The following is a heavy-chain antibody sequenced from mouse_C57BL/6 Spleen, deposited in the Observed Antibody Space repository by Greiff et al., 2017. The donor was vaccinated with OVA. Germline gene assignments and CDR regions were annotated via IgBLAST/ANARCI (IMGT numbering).Heavy chain of an antibody. D-gene: IGHD4-1*01. CDR3: ARELTGSVFDY. CDR2: IDPYDSYS. J-gene: IGHJ2*01. Sequence: QVQLQQPGAELVKPGASVKLSCKASGYTFTSYWLQWVKQRPGQGLAWIGEIDPYDSYSNYNQKFKGKATLTVDTSSSTAYMQLSSLTYEDSAVYYWARELTGSVFDYWGQGTTLTVSS. V-gene: IGHV1-50*01. CDR1: GYTFTSYW.